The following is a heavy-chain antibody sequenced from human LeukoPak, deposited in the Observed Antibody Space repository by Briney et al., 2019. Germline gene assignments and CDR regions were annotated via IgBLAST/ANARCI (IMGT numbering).Heavy chain of an antibody. Sequence: GGSLRLSCAASGFTFSSNGMNWVRQAPGKGLEWVGFIRSKAYGATTEYAASLKDRFTISRDDSKSIAYLQVNSLKTEDTAVYYCTRILLKWELPGSDAFDIWGEGTMVTVSS. V-gene: IGHV3-49*04. D-gene: IGHD1-26*01. CDR2: IRSKAYGATT. CDR3: TRILLKWELPGSDAFDI. CDR1: GFTFSSNG. J-gene: IGHJ3*02.